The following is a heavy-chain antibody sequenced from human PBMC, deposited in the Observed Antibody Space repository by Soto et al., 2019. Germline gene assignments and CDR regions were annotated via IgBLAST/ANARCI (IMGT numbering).Heavy chain of an antibody. CDR1: GFTFSNYG. V-gene: IGHV3-33*01. J-gene: IGHJ4*02. CDR2: IWYDGSNK. Sequence: GGSLRLSCAASGFTFSNYGMNWVRQAPGKGLEWVAVIWYDGSNKDYADSVKGRFTISRDNSKNTLYVQMNSLRAEDTAVYYCARVQTGKGSLDYWGKGTQVTVSS. CDR3: ARVQTGKGSLDY. D-gene: IGHD1-1*01.